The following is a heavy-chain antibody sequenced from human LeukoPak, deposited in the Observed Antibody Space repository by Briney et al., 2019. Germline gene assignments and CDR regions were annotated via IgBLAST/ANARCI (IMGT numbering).Heavy chain of an antibody. V-gene: IGHV4-59*01. Sequence: SETLSLTCTVSGGAISSYYWSWIRQPPGKGLEWIGYIYYSGSTNYNPSLKSRVTISVDTSKNQISLKLSSVTAADTAVYYCARENSPEGSRYWYFDLWVRGTLVTVSS. D-gene: IGHD2-21*01. J-gene: IGHJ2*01. CDR2: IYYSGST. CDR3: ARENSPEGSRYWYFDL. CDR1: GGAISSYY.